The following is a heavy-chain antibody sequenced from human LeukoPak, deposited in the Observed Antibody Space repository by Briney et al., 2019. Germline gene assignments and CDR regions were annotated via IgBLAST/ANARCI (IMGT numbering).Heavy chain of an antibody. D-gene: IGHD6-19*01. Sequence: SETLSLTCTVSGGSISSSSYYWGWIRQPPGKGLEWIGSIYYSGSTDYNPSLKSRLTMSVDTSKNQFSLKLSSMTAADTAVYYCASHYFPQWLHWLDRWVQGTLVTVSS. CDR2: IYYSGST. J-gene: IGHJ5*02. CDR1: GGSISSSSYY. CDR3: ASHYFPQWLHWLDR. V-gene: IGHV4-39*01.